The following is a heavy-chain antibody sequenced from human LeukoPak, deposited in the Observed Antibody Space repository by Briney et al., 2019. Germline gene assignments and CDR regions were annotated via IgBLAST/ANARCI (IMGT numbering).Heavy chain of an antibody. CDR1: GGSFSGYY. CDR2: INHSGST. D-gene: IGHD4-17*01. CDR3: ARMTTGHDY. Sequence: SETLSLTCAVYGGSFSGYYWSWIRQPPGKGLEWIGEINHSGSTNYNPSLKSRVTISVDTSKNQFSLKLSSVTAADTAVYFCARMTTGHDYWGQGILVTVSS. V-gene: IGHV4-34*01. J-gene: IGHJ4*02.